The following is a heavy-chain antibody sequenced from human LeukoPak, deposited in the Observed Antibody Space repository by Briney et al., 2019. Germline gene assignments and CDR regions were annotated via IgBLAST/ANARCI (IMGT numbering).Heavy chain of an antibody. CDR1: GYTFTSYY. J-gene: IGHJ6*03. Sequence: ASVKVSCKASGYTFTSYYMHWVRQAPGQGLEWMGIINPSGGSTSYAQKFQGRVTMTRDMSTSTVYMELSRLRSDDTAVYYCARDAPHYYYMDVWGKGTTVTISS. CDR2: INPSGGST. CDR3: ARDAPHYYYMDV. V-gene: IGHV1-46*01.